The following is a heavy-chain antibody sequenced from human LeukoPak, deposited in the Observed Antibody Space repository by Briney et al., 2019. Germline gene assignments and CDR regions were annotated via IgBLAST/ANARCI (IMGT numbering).Heavy chain of an antibody. CDR2: IIPIFGTA. Sequence: ASVKVSCKASGGTFSSYAISWVRQAPGQGLEWMGGIIPIFGTANYAQKFQGRVTITADESTSTAYVELSSLRSEDTAVYYCARGGSPAKTPYYYYGIDVWGQGTTVTVSS. J-gene: IGHJ6*02. CDR1: GGTFSSYA. CDR3: ARGGSPAKTPYYYYGIDV. V-gene: IGHV1-69*13. D-gene: IGHD2-15*01.